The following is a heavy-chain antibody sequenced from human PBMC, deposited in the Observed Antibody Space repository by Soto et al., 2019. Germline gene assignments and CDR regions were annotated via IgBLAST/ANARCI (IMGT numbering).Heavy chain of an antibody. J-gene: IGHJ4*02. D-gene: IGHD3-10*01. CDR3: ARDFYYGSGRFDY. CDR2: ISGSGGTV. CDR1: GFTFSNYE. V-gene: IGHV3-48*03. Sequence: LRLSCAASGFTFSNYEMNWVRQSPGKGLEWVSYISGSGGTVYYADSVKGRFTISRDNAKKSLYLQMNSLRAEDTAVYYCARDFYYGSGRFDYWGQGTLVTVSS.